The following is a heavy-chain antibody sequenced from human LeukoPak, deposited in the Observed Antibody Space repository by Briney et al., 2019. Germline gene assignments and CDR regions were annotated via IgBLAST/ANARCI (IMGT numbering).Heavy chain of an antibody. CDR3: ARDWHWGFDL. V-gene: IGHV1-46*01. CDR2: INPSGGST. J-gene: IGHJ2*01. CDR1: GYTFTSYY. Sequence: ASVKVSCKASGYTFTSYYMLWVRQAPGQGLEWMGIINPSGGSTNYAQKFQGRVTMTRDTSTNTVYMELSSLRSEDTAVYYCARDWHWGFDLWGRGTLVTVSS.